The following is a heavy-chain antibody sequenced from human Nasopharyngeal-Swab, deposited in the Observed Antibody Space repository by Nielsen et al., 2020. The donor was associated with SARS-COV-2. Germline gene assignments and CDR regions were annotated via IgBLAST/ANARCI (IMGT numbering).Heavy chain of an antibody. Sequence: SVKVSCKASGDTFNNNAISWVRQAPGQGLEWMGGIIPIYGTTNRAQKFQGRLTITADDTTNTAYMELSSLRSEDTAVYYCARESITSYYDDSRGYAGYAFDIWGQGTMVTVSS. V-gene: IGHV1-69*13. CDR2: IIPIYGTT. CDR3: ARESITSYYDDSRGYAGYAFDI. D-gene: IGHD3-22*01. CDR1: GDTFNNNA. J-gene: IGHJ3*02.